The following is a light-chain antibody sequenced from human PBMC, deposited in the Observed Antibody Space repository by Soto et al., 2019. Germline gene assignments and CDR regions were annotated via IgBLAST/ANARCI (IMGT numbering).Light chain of an antibody. V-gene: IGKV2-28*01. CDR2: FGS. J-gene: IGKJ1*01. CDR1: QSLLHSHGYNY. CDR3: MQSLQTPIT. Sequence: DIVMTQSPLSLSVTPGEPSSISCNSSQSLLHSHGYNYMDWYVQKPGQSPQLLIYFGSFRASGVPDRFSGSGSGTDFTLTISRVEAEDFGVYYCMQSLQTPITFGQGTKVDIK.